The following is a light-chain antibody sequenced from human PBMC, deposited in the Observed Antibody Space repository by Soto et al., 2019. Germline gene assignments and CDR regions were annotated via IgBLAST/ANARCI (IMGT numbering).Light chain of an antibody. CDR3: QQRADWPPLT. CDR2: DAS. Sequence: EIVLTQSPATLSLSPGERATLSCRASQSVSSYLAWYQHKPGQAPRLLIYDASNRATGIPARFSGSGSGTDFPLTISSLEPEEFAVYYCQQRADWPPLTFGGGTKVEIK. J-gene: IGKJ4*01. V-gene: IGKV3-11*01. CDR1: QSVSSY.